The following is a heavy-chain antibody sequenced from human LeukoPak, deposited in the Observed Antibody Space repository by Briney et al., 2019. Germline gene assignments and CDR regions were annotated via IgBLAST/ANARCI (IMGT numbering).Heavy chain of an antibody. CDR1: GASMSGNY. V-gene: IGHV4-4*07. J-gene: IGHJ4*02. Sequence: SETLSLICTVSGASMSGNYWTWIRQPAGKGLEWIGRIYTSGNTMYNPSLRSRVTMSVDASKNQFSLKLSFVTAADTAFYYCARETFDYSILGKFEYWGQGTLVTVSS. D-gene: IGHD4-11*01. CDR3: ARETFDYSILGKFEY. CDR2: IYTSGNT.